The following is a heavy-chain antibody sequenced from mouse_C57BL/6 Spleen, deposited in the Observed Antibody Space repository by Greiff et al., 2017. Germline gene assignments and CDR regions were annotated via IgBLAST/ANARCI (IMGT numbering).Heavy chain of an antibody. CDR3: ARRTGGSSSYWYFDV. V-gene: IGHV1-82*01. D-gene: IGHD1-1*01. CDR2: IYPGDGDT. Sequence: VQGVESGPELVKPGASVKISCKASGYAFSSSWMNWVKQRPGKGLEWIGRIYPGDGDTNYNGKFKGKATLTADKSSSTAYMQLSSLTSEDSAVYFGARRTGGSSSYWYFDVWGTGTTGTVSS. CDR1: GYAFSSSW. J-gene: IGHJ1*03.